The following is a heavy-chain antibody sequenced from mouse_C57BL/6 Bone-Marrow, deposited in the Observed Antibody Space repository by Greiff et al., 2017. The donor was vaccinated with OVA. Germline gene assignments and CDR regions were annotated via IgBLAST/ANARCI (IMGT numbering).Heavy chain of an antibody. D-gene: IGHD2-1*01. V-gene: IGHV5-4*01. CDR1: GFTFSSYA. Sequence: EVQLQESGGGLVKPGGSLKLSCAASGFTFSSYAMSWVRQTPEKRLEWVATISDGGSYTYYPDNVKGRFTISRDNAKNNLYLQMSHLKSEDTAMYYCARDRGNYVTWFAYWGQGTLVTVSA. CDR2: ISDGGSYT. J-gene: IGHJ3*01. CDR3: ARDRGNYVTWFAY.